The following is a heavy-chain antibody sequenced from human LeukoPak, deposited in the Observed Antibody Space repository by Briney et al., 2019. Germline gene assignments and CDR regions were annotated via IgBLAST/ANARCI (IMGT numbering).Heavy chain of an antibody. D-gene: IGHD3-10*01. CDR3: ARDRGYYGSGSYSTYYYYGMDV. J-gene: IGHJ6*02. Sequence: SETLSLTCTVSGDSITSYSWSWIRQPPGKALQWIGFSHYSGNSNYNPPLKSRVTMSVNMSRNQVSLRLSSVTAADTAVYYCARDRGYYGSGSYSTYYYYGMDVWGQGTTVTVSS. CDR1: GDSITSYS. V-gene: IGHV4-59*01. CDR2: SHYSGNS.